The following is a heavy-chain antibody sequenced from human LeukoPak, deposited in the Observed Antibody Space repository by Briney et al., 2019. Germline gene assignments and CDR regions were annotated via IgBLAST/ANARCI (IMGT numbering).Heavy chain of an antibody. D-gene: IGHD2-2*02. J-gene: IGHJ4*02. CDR1: GFTFSGSA. V-gene: IGHV3-73*01. CDR3: ARQSGAAIPFVY. Sequence: QPGGSLKLSCEASGFTFSGSAMHWVRQASGKGLEWLGHIKSKGNSHATAYAASLKGRFTISRDDSKNTAYLQSNNLETEDTAMYYCARQSGAAIPFVYWGRGTLVTVSS. CDR2: IKSKGNSHAT.